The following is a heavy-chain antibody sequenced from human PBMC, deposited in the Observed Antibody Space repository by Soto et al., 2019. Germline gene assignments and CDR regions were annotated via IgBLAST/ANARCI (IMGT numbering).Heavy chain of an antibody. D-gene: IGHD2-15*01. CDR3: ARAEGYCSGGSCYARAYWFDP. CDR2: IYYSGST. V-gene: IGHV4-30-4*02. CDR1: GGSINIGAYS. Sequence: SDTRSLTSTVSGGSINIGAYSWSWIGQPRGKGLEWIGYIYYSGSTYYNPTLKSRVTISVDTSKNQFSLKLSSVTAADTAVYYCARAEGYCSGGSCYARAYWFDPWGQGTLVTVS. J-gene: IGHJ5*02.